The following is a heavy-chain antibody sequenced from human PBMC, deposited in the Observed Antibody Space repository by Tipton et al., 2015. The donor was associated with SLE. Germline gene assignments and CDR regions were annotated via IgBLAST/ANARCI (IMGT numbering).Heavy chain of an antibody. CDR3: AREAYCSGGNCYMMNPRDYYYYGMDV. Sequence: TLSLTCSVSGASISSGSYYWSWVRQPAGEGLEWIGHVYTSGGTNYNPSLGSRVTISLDPSKNQFSLKLSSVTAADTAVYYCAREAYCSGGNCYMMNPRDYYYYGMDVWGQGTTVTVSS. D-gene: IGHD2-15*01. J-gene: IGHJ6*02. CDR2: VYTSGGT. V-gene: IGHV4-61*09. CDR1: GASISSGSYY.